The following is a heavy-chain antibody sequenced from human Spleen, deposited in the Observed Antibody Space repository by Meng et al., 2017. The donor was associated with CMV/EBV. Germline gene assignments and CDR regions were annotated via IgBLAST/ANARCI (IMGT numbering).Heavy chain of an antibody. CDR1: GYSFSSHD. V-gene: IGHV1-8*03. CDR2: LEPKSGKT. D-gene: IGHD4/OR15-4a*01. Sequence: ASVKVSCKASGYSFSSHDINWVRQATGQGLEWMGWLEPKSGKTGYAQQFQGRVSLTRSTSISTAYMELSSLRSDDTAVYYCARGSLTRIDYWGQGTLVTVSS. CDR3: ARGSLTRIDY. J-gene: IGHJ4*02.